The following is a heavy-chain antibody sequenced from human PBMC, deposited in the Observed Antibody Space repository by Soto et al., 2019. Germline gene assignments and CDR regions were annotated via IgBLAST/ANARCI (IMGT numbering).Heavy chain of an antibody. V-gene: IGHV1-18*01. CDR2: ISAYNVNT. Sequence: QVQLVQSGAEVKKPGASVKVSCKASGYTFTIYGISWVRQAPGQGLEWMGWISAYNVNTKYAQKLQGRVTMTTDTSPSTAYMELRRLRSDDTAVYYCARDSPPVDYWGQGTLVTVSS. J-gene: IGHJ4*02. CDR3: ARDSPPVDY. CDR1: GYTFTIYG.